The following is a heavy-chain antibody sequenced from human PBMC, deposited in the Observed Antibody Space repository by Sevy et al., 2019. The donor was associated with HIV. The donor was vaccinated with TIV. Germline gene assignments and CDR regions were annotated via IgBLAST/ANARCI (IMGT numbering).Heavy chain of an antibody. J-gene: IGHJ4*02. Sequence: ASVKGSCKASGYTFINYYIHWVRQAPGQGLEWMGLINPSGGSTSSAQKFQGRVTMTRDTSTNTVYMELSSLRSEDTAVYYCARVYYYDYSGPGFWGQGTLVTVSS. CDR1: GYTFINYY. D-gene: IGHD3-22*01. CDR3: ARVYYYDYSGPGF. V-gene: IGHV1-46*01. CDR2: INPSGGST.